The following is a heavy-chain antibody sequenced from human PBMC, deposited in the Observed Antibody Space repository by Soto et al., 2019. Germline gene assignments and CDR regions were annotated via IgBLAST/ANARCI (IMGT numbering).Heavy chain of an antibody. CDR1: NGSISSSDYY. CDR2: IYYSGSI. CDR3: ARADTDYYYYYGMDV. J-gene: IGHJ6*02. Sequence: SETLSLTCTVSNGSISSSDYYWGWIRQPPGKGLEWIATIYYSGSIYYNPSLKGRVTISVDTSKNQFSLKLSSVTAADTAVYYCARADTDYYYYYGMDVWGQGTTVTVSS. V-gene: IGHV4-39*07.